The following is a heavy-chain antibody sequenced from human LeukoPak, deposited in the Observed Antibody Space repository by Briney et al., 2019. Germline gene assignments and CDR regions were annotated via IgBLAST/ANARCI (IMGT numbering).Heavy chain of an antibody. CDR3: ARGRDGYIRTKNDAFDI. J-gene: IGHJ3*02. D-gene: IGHD5-24*01. CDR1: GGSISSYY. Sequence: PSETLSLTCTVSGGSISSYYWSWIRQPPGKGLEWIGYIYYSGSTNYNPSLKSRVTISVDTSKNQFSLKLSSVTAADTAVYYCARGRDGYIRTKNDAFDIWGQGTMVTVSS. V-gene: IGHV4-59*01. CDR2: IYYSGST.